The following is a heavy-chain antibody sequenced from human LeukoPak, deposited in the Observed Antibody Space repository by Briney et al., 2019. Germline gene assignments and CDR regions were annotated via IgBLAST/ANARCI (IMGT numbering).Heavy chain of an antibody. D-gene: IGHD4-17*01. CDR2: IIGSGVTT. Sequence: GGSLRLSCAGSGFTFSSYAMSWARQAPGKGLEWVSTIIGSGVTTYYADSVKGRFTISRDNSKNTLYLQMNSLRAEDTAVYYCARGENGDYDYYFDYWGQGTLVTVSS. J-gene: IGHJ4*02. V-gene: IGHV3-23*01. CDR1: GFTFSSYA. CDR3: ARGENGDYDYYFDY.